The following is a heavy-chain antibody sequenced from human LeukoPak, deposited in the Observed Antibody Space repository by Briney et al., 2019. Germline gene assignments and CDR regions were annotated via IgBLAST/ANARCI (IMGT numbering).Heavy chain of an antibody. J-gene: IGHJ1*01. Sequence: ASVKVSCKASGYTFTGYYMHWVRQAPGQGLEWMGWINPNSGGTNYAQKFQGRVTMTRDTSISTAYMELSRLRSDDTAVYYRARTEPYYDSSGYLFQHWGQGTLVTVSS. D-gene: IGHD3-22*01. V-gene: IGHV1-2*02. CDR1: GYTFTGYY. CDR2: INPNSGGT. CDR3: ARTEPYYDSSGYLFQH.